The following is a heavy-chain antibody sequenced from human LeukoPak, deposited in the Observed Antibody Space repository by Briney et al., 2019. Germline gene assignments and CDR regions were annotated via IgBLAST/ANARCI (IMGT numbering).Heavy chain of an antibody. D-gene: IGHD5-24*01. J-gene: IGHJ4*02. CDR1: GFTFDDYG. Sequence: PGGSLRLSCAASGFTFDDYGMSWVRQAPGKGLEWVALIWYDGSNKYYADSVKGRFTISRDNSKNTLYLQMNSLRAEDTAVYYCAKGSREGYNLDYWGQGTLVTVSS. CDR3: AKGSREGYNLDY. V-gene: IGHV3-33*06. CDR2: IWYDGSNK.